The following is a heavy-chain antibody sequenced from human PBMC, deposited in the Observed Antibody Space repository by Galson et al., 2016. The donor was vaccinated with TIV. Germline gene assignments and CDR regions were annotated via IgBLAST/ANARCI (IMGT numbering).Heavy chain of an antibody. J-gene: IGHJ6*02. D-gene: IGHD3-3*01. Sequence: LSLTCTVSHGSISSGSYYWTWTRQPAGKGLEWIGHLSSGGTTNYNPSFKGRVTMSLDTSKNQFSLKVTSVTAADTAVYYCARGRRGADSWSGYAFHDMDVWGQGATVTVSS. CDR1: HGSISSGSYY. CDR2: LSSGGTT. V-gene: IGHV4-61*09. CDR3: ARGRRGADSWSGYAFHDMDV.